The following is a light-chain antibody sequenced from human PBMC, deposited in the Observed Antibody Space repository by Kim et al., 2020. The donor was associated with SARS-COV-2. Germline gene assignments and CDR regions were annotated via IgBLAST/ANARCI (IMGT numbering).Light chain of an antibody. J-gene: IGKJ1*01. CDR2: IGY. CDR3: MQALHTPPT. CDR1: ECLLFINGYNN. Sequence: PASNSCVFSECLLFINGYNNVDWYLQKPGQSPQLLVYIGYKRASGVTDRFSGSGAGTDFTLKNSRVEAEDVGVYYCMQALHTPPTFGQGTKVDIK. V-gene: IGKV2-28*01.